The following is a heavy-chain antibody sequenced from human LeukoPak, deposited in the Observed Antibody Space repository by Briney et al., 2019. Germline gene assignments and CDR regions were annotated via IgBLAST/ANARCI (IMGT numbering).Heavy chain of an antibody. CDR1: GGTFSSYA. D-gene: IGHD3-3*01. V-gene: IGHV1-69*04. CDR3: AREGVTIFGVVLYFDY. CDR2: IIPILGIA. J-gene: IGHJ4*02. Sequence: SVKVSCKASGGTFSSYAISWVRQAPGQGLEWMGRIIPILGIANYAQKFQGRVTITAGKSTSTAYMELSSLRSEDTAVYYCAREGVTIFGVVLYFDYWGQGTLVTVSS.